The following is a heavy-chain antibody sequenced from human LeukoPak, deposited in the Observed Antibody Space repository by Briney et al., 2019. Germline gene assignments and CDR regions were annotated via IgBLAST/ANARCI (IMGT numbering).Heavy chain of an antibody. Sequence: GGSLRLSCAASGFTVSSNYMSWVRQAPGKGLEWVSVIYSGGSTYYADSVKGRFTISRDNSKNTLYLQMNSLGAEDTAVYYCARELVRGADDAFDIWGQGTVVTVSS. J-gene: IGHJ3*02. CDR3: ARELVRGADDAFDI. D-gene: IGHD3-10*01. CDR2: IYSGGST. CDR1: GFTVSSNY. V-gene: IGHV3-66*01.